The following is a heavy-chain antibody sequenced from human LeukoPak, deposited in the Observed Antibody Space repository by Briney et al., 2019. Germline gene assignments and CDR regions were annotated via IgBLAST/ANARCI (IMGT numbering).Heavy chain of an antibody. V-gene: IGHV4-4*09. Sequence: SETLSLTCSVSGGSMSSYYWRWIRQPPGKGLEWIGYIYTSGNTNYNPSLKSRATISVDTSKNQFSLKLTSVTAANTAVYYCVRSGGYASPFGYWGQGTLVTVSS. CDR3: VRSGGYASPFGY. D-gene: IGHD5-12*01. CDR2: IYTSGNT. CDR1: GGSMSSYY. J-gene: IGHJ4*02.